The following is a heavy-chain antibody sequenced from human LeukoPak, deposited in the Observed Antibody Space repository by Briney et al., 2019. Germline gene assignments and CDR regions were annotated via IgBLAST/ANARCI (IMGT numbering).Heavy chain of an antibody. CDR1: GFTFSSYA. CDR2: ISGSGGST. J-gene: IGHJ4*02. V-gene: IGHV3-23*01. Sequence: GGSLRLSCAASGFTFSSYAMSWVRQAPGKGLEWVSAISGSGGSTYYADSVKGRFTISRDNSKNTLYLQMNSLRVEDTAVYYCAEDPAGSGTHDRYFDYWGQGTLVTVSS. CDR3: AEDPAGSGTHDRYFDY. D-gene: IGHD3-10*01.